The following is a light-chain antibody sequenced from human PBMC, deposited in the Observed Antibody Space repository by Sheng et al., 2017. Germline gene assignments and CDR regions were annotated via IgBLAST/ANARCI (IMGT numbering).Light chain of an antibody. Sequence: ELTQPPSVSVSPGQTATITCSGDRLGDKYACWYQQKPGQSPVLVIYQDNKRSSGIPERFSGSTSGNTATLTIRETQTVDEADYYCQAWDSSTFVFGTGTKVTVL. CDR3: QAWDSSTFV. CDR2: QDN. CDR1: RLGDKY. J-gene: IGLJ1*01. V-gene: IGLV3-1*01.